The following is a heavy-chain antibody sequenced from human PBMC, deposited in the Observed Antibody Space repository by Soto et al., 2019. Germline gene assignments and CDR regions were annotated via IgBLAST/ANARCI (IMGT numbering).Heavy chain of an antibody. Sequence: ASVKVSFKASGYTFTSYGISWVRQAPGQGLEWMGWISAYNGNTNYAQKLQGGVTMTTDTSTSTAYMELRSLRSDDTAVYYCARDLYSSSWYTPPGYWGQGTLVTVSS. V-gene: IGHV1-18*01. CDR3: ARDLYSSSWYTPPGY. D-gene: IGHD6-13*01. CDR2: ISAYNGNT. J-gene: IGHJ4*02. CDR1: GYTFTSYG.